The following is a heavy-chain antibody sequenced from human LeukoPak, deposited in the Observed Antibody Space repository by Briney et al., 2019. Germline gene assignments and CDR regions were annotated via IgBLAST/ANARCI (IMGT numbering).Heavy chain of an antibody. CDR3: ARDYRAAAINAFDI. V-gene: IGHV1-18*01. CDR2: ISAYNGNT. J-gene: IGHJ3*02. Sequence: GASVKVSCKASGFIFTKYGISWVRQAPGQGLEWMGWISAYNGNTNYAQKLQGRVTMTTDTSTSTAYMELRSLRSDDTAVYYCARDYRAAAINAFDIWGQGTMVTVSS. CDR1: GFIFTKYG. D-gene: IGHD6-13*01.